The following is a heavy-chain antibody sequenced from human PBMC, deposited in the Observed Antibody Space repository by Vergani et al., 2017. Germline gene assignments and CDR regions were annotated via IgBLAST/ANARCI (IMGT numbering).Heavy chain of an antibody. D-gene: IGHD3-10*01. CDR1: GFSLSTIGMC. Sequence: QVTLRESGPALVKPTQTLTLTCTFSGFSLSTIGMCVSWIRQPPGKALEWLALIDWDDDKYYSTSLKTRLTISKDTSKNQVVLTMTNMDPVDTATYYCAHSSYYYGSGSYFSGAFDIWGQGTMVTVSS. J-gene: IGHJ3*02. V-gene: IGHV2-70*01. CDR3: AHSSYYYGSGSYFSGAFDI. CDR2: IDWDDDK.